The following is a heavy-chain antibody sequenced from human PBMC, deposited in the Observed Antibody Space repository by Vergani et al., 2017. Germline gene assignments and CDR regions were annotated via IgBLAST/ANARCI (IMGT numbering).Heavy chain of an antibody. D-gene: IGHD6-19*01. J-gene: IGHJ6*02. CDR1: GFTFSSYA. Sequence: EVQLLESGGGLVQPGGSLRLSCAASGFTFSSYAMSWVRQAPGKGLEWVSSISSSSSYIYYADSVKGRFTISRDNAKNSLYLQMNSLRAEDTAVYYCARDYSSGWYSGGYYYYHGMDVWGQGTTVTVSS. CDR3: ARDYSSGWYSGGYYYYHGMDV. V-gene: IGHV3-21*01. CDR2: ISSSSSYI.